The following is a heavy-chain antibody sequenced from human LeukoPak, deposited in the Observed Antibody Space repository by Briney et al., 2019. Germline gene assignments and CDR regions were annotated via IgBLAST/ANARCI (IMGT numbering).Heavy chain of an antibody. CDR3: ARDARPKVVAATTNYWYFDL. V-gene: IGHV7-4-1*02. CDR1: GYTFTSYA. Sequence: GASVKVSCKASGYTFTSYAMNWVRQAPGQGLEWMGWINTNTGNPTYAQGFTGRFVFSLDTSVSTAYLQISSLKAEDTAVYYCARDARPKVVAATTNYWYFDLWGRGTLVTVSS. J-gene: IGHJ2*01. CDR2: INTNTGNP. D-gene: IGHD2-15*01.